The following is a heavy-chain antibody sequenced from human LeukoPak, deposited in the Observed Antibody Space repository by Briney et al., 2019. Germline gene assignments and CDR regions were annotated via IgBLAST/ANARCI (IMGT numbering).Heavy chain of an antibody. CDR1: GFTFSSYE. CDR2: ISGSGSTI. V-gene: IGHV3-48*03. D-gene: IGHD6-19*01. J-gene: IGHJ4*02. CDR3: ATLWDPVAGTTQPLL. Sequence: PGGSLRLSCAASGFTFSSYEMNWVRQAPGKGLEWVSYISGSGSTIYYGDSLEGRFTISRDNASNSLYLQINSLRVEDTAVYYCATLWDPVAGTTQPLLWGQGTLVTVSS.